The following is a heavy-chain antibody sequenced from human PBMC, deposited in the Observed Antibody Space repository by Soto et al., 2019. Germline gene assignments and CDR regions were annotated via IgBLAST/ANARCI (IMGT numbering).Heavy chain of an antibody. J-gene: IGHJ4*02. D-gene: IGHD4-17*01. V-gene: IGHV4-61*01. CDR2: IYYSGCT. CDR3: ARVSDLGYGDYEGAGGDADY. CDR1: GASIRSSSYY. Sequence: SETLSLTCTVSGASIRSSSYYWSWIRQPPGKGLEWIGYIYYSGCTNYNPSLKSRVTISVDTSKNQFSLKLSSVTAADTAVYYCARVSDLGYGDYEGAGGDADYWGQGTLVTVSS.